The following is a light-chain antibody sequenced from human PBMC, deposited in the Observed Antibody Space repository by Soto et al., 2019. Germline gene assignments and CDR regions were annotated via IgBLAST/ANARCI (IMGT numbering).Light chain of an antibody. CDR2: SDT. Sequence: SYELTQPPSVSVAPGKTASISCGGNNIGSKGVHWYQQKPGQAPVLVIYSDTDLPPVILERFSGSNSANLATLTISRVEAGDEADYYCQVWDSGSAHVVFGGGTKVTVL. CDR1: NIGSKG. CDR3: QVWDSGSAHVV. J-gene: IGLJ2*01. V-gene: IGLV3-21*04.